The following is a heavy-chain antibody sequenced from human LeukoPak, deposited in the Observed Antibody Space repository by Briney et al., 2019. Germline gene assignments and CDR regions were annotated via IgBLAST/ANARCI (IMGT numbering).Heavy chain of an antibody. D-gene: IGHD3-22*01. CDR3: AKDHPYGSSGYYDPGGTYFDY. CDR2: ISGSGGST. V-gene: IGHV3-23*01. J-gene: IGHJ4*02. CDR1: GFTFSSYA. Sequence: QAGGSLRLSCAASGFTFSSYAMSWVRQAPGKGLEWVSAISGSGGSTYYADSVKGRFTISRDNSKNTLYLQMNSLRAEDTAVYYCAKDHPYGSSGYYDPGGTYFDYWGQGTLVTVSS.